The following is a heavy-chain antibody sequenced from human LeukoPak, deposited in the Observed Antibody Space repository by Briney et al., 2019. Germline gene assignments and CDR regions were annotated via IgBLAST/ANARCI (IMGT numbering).Heavy chain of an antibody. Sequence: GGSLRLSCAASGFTFSSYGMHWVRQAPGKGLEWVAFIRYDGSNKYYADSVKGRFTISRDNSKNTLYLQMNSLRAEDTAVYYCAKDRLIFGVVISAFDIWGQGTMVTVSS. D-gene: IGHD3-3*01. J-gene: IGHJ3*02. V-gene: IGHV3-30*02. CDR3: AKDRLIFGVVISAFDI. CDR1: GFTFSSYG. CDR2: IRYDGSNK.